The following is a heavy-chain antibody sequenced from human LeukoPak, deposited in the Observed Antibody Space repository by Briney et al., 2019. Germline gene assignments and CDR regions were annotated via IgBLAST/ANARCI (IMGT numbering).Heavy chain of an antibody. J-gene: IGHJ4*02. CDR1: EDSVSSNSAA. D-gene: IGHD1-26*01. CDR3: ARSPSIVVGAMIPEYYFDY. V-gene: IGHV6-1*01. Sequence: PSQTLSLTCAISEDSVSSNSAAWNWIRQSPSRGLEWLGRTYYRSKWYNDYAVSVKSRITINPDTSKNQFSLQLNSVTPEDTAVYYCARSPSIVVGAMIPEYYFDYWGQGTLVTVSS. CDR2: TYYRSKWYN.